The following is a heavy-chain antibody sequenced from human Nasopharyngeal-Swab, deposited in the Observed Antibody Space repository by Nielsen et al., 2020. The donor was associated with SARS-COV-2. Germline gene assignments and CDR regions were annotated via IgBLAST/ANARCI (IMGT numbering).Heavy chain of an antibody. CDR1: GGSISSYY. Sequence: LETLSLTCTVSGGSISSYYWSWIRQPPGKGLEWIGYIYYSGSTNYNPSLKSRVTISVDTSKNQFSLKLSSVTAADTAVYYCASQYYYDSSGYYLEYFQHWGQGTLVTVSS. CDR3: ASQYYYDSSGYYLEYFQH. J-gene: IGHJ1*01. V-gene: IGHV4-59*13. CDR2: IYYSGST. D-gene: IGHD3-22*01.